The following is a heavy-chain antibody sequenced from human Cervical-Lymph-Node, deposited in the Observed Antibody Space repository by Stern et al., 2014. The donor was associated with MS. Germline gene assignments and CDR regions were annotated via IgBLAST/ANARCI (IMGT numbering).Heavy chain of an antibody. CDR2: IYYSGST. CDR3: ARVGYYDSSEFDY. V-gene: IGHV4-31*03. J-gene: IGHJ4*02. CDR1: GGSIRSGGYY. Sequence: QLQLQESGPGLVKPSQTLSLTCTVSGGSIRSGGYYWSWIRQHPGKGLEWIGYIYYSGSTYYNPSLKSRVTISVDTSKNQFSLKLSSVTAADTAVYYCARVGYYDSSEFDYWGQGTLVTVSS. D-gene: IGHD3-22*01.